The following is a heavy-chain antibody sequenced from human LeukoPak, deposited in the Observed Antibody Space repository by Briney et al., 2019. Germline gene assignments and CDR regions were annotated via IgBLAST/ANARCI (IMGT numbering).Heavy chain of an antibody. J-gene: IGHJ4*02. CDR1: GFTVSSNE. CDR3: ARIQLYHGGFDS. Sequence: GGSLRLSCAASGFTVSSNEMSWVRQAPGKGLEWVSSISGGSTYYADSRKGRFTISRDNSKNTLHLQMNSLRAEDTATYYCARIQLYHGGFDSWGQGTLVTVSS. CDR2: ISGGST. V-gene: IGHV3-38-3*01. D-gene: IGHD1-1*01.